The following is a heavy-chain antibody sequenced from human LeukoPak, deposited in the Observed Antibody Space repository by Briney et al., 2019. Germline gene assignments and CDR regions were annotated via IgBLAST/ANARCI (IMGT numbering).Heavy chain of an antibody. Sequence: SETLSLTCTVSGGSISSYYWSWIRQPAGKGLEWIGRIYTSGSTNYNPSLKSRVTMSVDTSKNQFSLMLGSVTAADTAVYFCARQASDYFYYYMDVWGKGTTVTVSS. CDR2: IYTSGST. V-gene: IGHV4-4*07. CDR1: GGSISSYY. CDR3: ARQASDYFYYYMDV. J-gene: IGHJ6*03.